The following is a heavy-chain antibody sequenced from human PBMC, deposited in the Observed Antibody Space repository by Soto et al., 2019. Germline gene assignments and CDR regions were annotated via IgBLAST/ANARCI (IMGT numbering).Heavy chain of an antibody. CDR3: ASEAAAGPLDY. CDR2: ISAYNGNT. J-gene: IGHJ4*02. CDR1: GYTFTSYG. V-gene: IGHV1-18*01. D-gene: IGHD6-13*01. Sequence: QGQLVQSGAEVKKPGASVKVSCKASGYTFTSYGISWVRQAPGQGLEWMGWISAYNGNTNYAQKLQGRVTITTDTFKSTAYMELRSLSSDDTAVDYWASEAAAGPLDYWGQGTLVTVSS.